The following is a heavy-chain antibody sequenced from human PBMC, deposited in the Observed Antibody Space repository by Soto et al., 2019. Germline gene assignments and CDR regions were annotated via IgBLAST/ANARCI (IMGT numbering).Heavy chain of an antibody. D-gene: IGHD2-21*02. CDR2: ISGSGGST. V-gene: IGHV3-23*01. Sequence: GGSLRLSCASSGFTFSSYAMSWVCQAPGRGLEWVSAISGSGGSTYYADSVKGRFTISRDNSKNTLYLQMNSLRAEDTAVYYCAKLAYCGGDCYPNDAFDIWGQGTMVTGSS. CDR3: AKLAYCGGDCYPNDAFDI. J-gene: IGHJ3*02. CDR1: GFTFSSYA.